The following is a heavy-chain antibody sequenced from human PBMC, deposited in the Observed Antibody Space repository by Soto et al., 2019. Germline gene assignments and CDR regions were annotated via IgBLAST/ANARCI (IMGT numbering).Heavy chain of an antibody. CDR1: GFTFSDYY. Sequence: QVQLVESGGGLVKPGGSLRLSCAASGFTFSDYYMSWIRQAPGKGLEWVSYISSSSSYTYSADSVKGRFTISRDNAKNSQYLHMNSLRDDETAVYCCARPYNRNDGCSWLYPWGQGTLVTGSS. V-gene: IGHV3-11*06. J-gene: IGHJ5*02. CDR3: ARPYNRNDGCSWLYP. CDR2: ISSSSSYT. D-gene: IGHD1-20*01.